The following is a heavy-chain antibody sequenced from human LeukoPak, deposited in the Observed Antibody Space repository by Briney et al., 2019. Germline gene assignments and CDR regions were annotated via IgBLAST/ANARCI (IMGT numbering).Heavy chain of an antibody. CDR3: ARVNIVLMVYAPLDY. J-gene: IGHJ4*02. CDR2: ISRNSGSI. D-gene: IGHD2-8*01. Sequence: PGRSLRLSCAASGFTFDDYAMHWVRQAPGKGLEWVSGISRNSGSIGYADSVKGRFTISRDNAKTSLYLQMNSLRAEDTALYYCARVNIVLMVYAPLDYWGQGTLVTVSS. V-gene: IGHV3-9*01. CDR1: GFTFDDYA.